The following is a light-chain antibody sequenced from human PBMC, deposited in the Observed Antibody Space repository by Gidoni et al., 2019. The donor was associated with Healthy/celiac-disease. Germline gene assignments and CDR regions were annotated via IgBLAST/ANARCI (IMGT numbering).Light chain of an antibody. CDR3: QQYGSSPWT. Sequence: EIVLTQSPDTLSLSPGERATLSCSASQRVSSSYLAWYPQKPGQAPRLLIYDASSRATGIPDRFSGSGSGTDFTLTISRLEPEDFAVYYCQQYGSSPWTFGQGTKVEIK. V-gene: IGKV3-20*01. CDR2: DAS. J-gene: IGKJ1*01. CDR1: QRVSSSY.